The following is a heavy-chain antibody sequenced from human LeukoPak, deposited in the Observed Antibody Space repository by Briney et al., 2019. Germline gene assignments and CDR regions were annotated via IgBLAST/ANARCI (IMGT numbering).Heavy chain of an antibody. V-gene: IGHV3-23*01. J-gene: IGHJ4*02. CDR1: GITFSSYA. CDR2: ISGSGSST. D-gene: IGHD6-19*01. Sequence: GGSLRLSCAVSGITFSSYAMTWVRQAPGKGLEWGSTISGSGSSTYYAGSVKGRFTISRDNSKNTLYLQMNSLRAEDTAVYYCAKGAPYSSGWYSDYWGQGTLVTVSS. CDR3: AKGAPYSSGWYSDY.